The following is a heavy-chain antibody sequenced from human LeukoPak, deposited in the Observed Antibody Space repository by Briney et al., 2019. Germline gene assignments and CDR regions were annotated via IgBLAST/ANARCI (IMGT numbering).Heavy chain of an antibody. Sequence: GGSLRLSCAASGCTFSSYAMSWVRQAPGKGLEWVSGISGSGDTTYYADSVKGRFTISRDNSNNTLYLQMNILRAEDTAVYYCAKDYCTITTCSFDSWGQGALVTVSS. V-gene: IGHV3-23*01. D-gene: IGHD2-2*01. CDR2: ISGSGDTT. CDR1: GCTFSSYA. CDR3: AKDYCTITTCSFDS. J-gene: IGHJ4*02.